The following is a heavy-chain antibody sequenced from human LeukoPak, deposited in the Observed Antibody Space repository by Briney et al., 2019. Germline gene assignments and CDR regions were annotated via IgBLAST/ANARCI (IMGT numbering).Heavy chain of an antibody. CDR1: GGSISSSSYY. CDR3: ARAPARNWGIGVYYFDY. V-gene: IGHV4-39*07. J-gene: IGHJ4*02. CDR2: IYYSGST. Sequence: SETLSLTCTVSGGSISSSSYYWGWIRQPPGKGLEWIGSIYYSGSTYYNPSLKSRVTISVDTSKNQFSLKLSSVTAADTAVYYCARAPARNWGIGVYYFDYWGQGTLVTVSS. D-gene: IGHD7-27*01.